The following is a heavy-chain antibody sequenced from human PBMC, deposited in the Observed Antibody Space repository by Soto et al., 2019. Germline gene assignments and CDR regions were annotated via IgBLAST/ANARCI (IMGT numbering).Heavy chain of an antibody. CDR3: ARSSHKESWFDP. J-gene: IGHJ5*02. CDR2: IYISGSS. D-gene: IGHD6-13*01. Sequence: QVQLQESGPGLVKPSETLSLSCTVSNGSISNFYWNWIRHPPGKRLEWIGRIYISGSSSYNPSLGSRVTMSVDASKNQFSLKLNSVTAADTAVYYCARSSHKESWFDPWGQGTLVTVSS. CDR1: NGSISNFY. V-gene: IGHV4-4*07.